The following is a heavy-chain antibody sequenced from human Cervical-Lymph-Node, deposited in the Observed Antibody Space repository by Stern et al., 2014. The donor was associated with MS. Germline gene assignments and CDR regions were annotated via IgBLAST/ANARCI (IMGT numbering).Heavy chain of an antibody. D-gene: IGHD4/OR15-4a*01. V-gene: IGHV1-46*03. CDR3: ARSTVFNNYGATDF. CDR2: ISPGGGHT. CDR1: GYTFTKFF. Sequence: QVKLVQSGAEVKKPGASVKVSCRTSGYTFTKFFMQWVRQAPGQGLEWMGIISPGGGHTFYAQTFHVGVPLTTDTSTSTFFLELSSLRSDDTAKYYCARSTVFNNYGATDFWGQGTLVIVSS. J-gene: IGHJ4*02.